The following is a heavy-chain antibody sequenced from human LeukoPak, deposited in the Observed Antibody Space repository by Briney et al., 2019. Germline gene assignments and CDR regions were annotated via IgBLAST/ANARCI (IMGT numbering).Heavy chain of an antibody. CDR2: ISSSSSYI. D-gene: IGHD4-17*01. J-gene: IGHJ3*02. CDR3: ARDSLPDYGDYLDAFDI. CDR1: GFTFSSYS. Sequence: PGGSLRLSCAASGFTFSSYSMNWVRQAPGKGLEWVSSISSSSSYIYYADSVKGRFTISRDNAKNSLYLQMNSLRAEDTAVYYCARDSLPDYGDYLDAFDIWGQGTMVTVSS. V-gene: IGHV3-21*01.